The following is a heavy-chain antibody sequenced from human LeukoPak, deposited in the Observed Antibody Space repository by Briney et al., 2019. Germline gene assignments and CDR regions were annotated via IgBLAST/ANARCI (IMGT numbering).Heavy chain of an antibody. CDR1: GFTFGSSA. V-gene: IGHV3-30*02. CDR3: AKDGSWSCTD. J-gene: IGHJ4*02. Sequence: PGGSLRLSCAASGFTFGSSAMHWVRQGPGKGLEWVAYIAHHGNNKYYADSVKGRFTISRDNSKRTLYLQMNSLRVDDTVVYYCAKDGSWSCTDWGQGTLVTVSS. D-gene: IGHD2-8*02. CDR2: IAHHGNNK.